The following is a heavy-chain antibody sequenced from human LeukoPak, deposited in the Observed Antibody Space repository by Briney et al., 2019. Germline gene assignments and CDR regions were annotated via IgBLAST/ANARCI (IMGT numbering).Heavy chain of an antibody. V-gene: IGHV1-18*01. Sequence: ASVKVSCKASGYTFTHYGVSWVRQAPGQGLERMGWVSGYNGDTDYAQKFQGRVTMTTDTSTTTAYMELKNLRADDTAVYYCAREPSYYYDSSGYSDYWGQGTLVTVSS. J-gene: IGHJ4*02. CDR2: VSGYNGDT. CDR1: GYTFTHYG. CDR3: AREPSYYYDSSGYSDY. D-gene: IGHD3-22*01.